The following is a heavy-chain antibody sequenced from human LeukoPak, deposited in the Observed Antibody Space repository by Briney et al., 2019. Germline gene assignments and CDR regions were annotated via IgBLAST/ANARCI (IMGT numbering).Heavy chain of an antibody. J-gene: IGHJ3*02. V-gene: IGHV4-4*02. D-gene: IGHD3-10*01. CDR1: GGSISSSNW. CDR3: ARVGWFGELFRRTAAFDI. CDR2: IYHSGST. Sequence: PSGTLSLTCAVSGGSISSSNWWSWVRQPPGKGLEWIGEIYHSGSTNYNPSLKSRVTISVDKSKNQFSLKLSSVTAADTAVYYCARVGWFGELFRRTAAFDIWGQGTMVTVSS.